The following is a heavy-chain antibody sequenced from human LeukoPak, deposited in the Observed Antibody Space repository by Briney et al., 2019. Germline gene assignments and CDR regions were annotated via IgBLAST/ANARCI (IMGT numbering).Heavy chain of an antibody. CDR3: ARGGLYSSTLGY. CDR2: ISGSGTII. V-gene: IGHV3-48*03. Sequence: PGGSLRLSCAASGFTFSSYEMQWVRQAPGKGLQWVSYISGSGTIIYYADSVKGRFTISRDNAKNSLYLQMSSLRDEDTAVYYCARGGLYSSTLGYWGQGTLVTVSS. J-gene: IGHJ4*02. CDR1: GFTFSSYE. D-gene: IGHD6-19*01.